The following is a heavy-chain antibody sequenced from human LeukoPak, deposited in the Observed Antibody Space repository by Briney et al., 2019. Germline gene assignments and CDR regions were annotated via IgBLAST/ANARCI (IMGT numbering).Heavy chain of an antibody. V-gene: IGHV3-30-3*01. CDR1: GSTFRNYV. Sequence: GGSLRLSCAASGSTFRNYVIHWVRQAPGKGLEWVAVTSSDLNVKLYADSVKGRFTISRDNSRSTLYLQMNSLRPEDTAIYYCAREGYYGSGSPPSLYFDYWGQGTLVTVSS. CDR2: TSSDLNVK. CDR3: AREGYYGSGSPPSLYFDY. D-gene: IGHD3-10*01. J-gene: IGHJ4*02.